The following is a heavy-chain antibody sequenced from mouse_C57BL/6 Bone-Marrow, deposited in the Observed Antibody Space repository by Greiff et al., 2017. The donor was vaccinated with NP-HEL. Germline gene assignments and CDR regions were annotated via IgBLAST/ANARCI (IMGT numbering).Heavy chain of an antibody. Sequence: VQLQQSGAELARPGASVKLSCKASGYTFTSYGISWVKQRTGQGLEWIGEIYPRSGTTYYNEKFKGKATLTADKSSSTAYMELRSLTSEDSAVYFCARGNGSSYDYAMDYWGQGTSVTVSS. CDR1: GYTFTSYG. CDR3: ARGNGSSYDYAMDY. CDR2: IYPRSGTT. D-gene: IGHD1-1*01. V-gene: IGHV1-81*01. J-gene: IGHJ4*01.